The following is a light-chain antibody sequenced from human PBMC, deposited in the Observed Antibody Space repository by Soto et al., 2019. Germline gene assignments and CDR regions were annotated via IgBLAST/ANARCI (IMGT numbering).Light chain of an antibody. CDR2: DVS. Sequence: QSALTQPASVSGSPGQSITISCTGTSSDVGGYNYVSWYQQHPGKAPKLMIYDVSNRPSGVSNRFSGSKSGNTASLTISGRQDEDEDDYYCSSYTSSSTVVFGGGTKVTVL. CDR3: SSYTSSSTVV. J-gene: IGLJ2*01. CDR1: SSDVGGYNY. V-gene: IGLV2-14*01.